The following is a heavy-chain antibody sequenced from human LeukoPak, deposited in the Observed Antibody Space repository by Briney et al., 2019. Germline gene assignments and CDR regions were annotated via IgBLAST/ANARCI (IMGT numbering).Heavy chain of an antibody. Sequence: GGSLRLSCVASGFTFSSYAMSWVRQAPGKGLEWVSGISGSGGTTYYADSVKGRFTMSRDNSKNTLHLQMNSLRAEDTAVYYCAKNGGPHGMDVWGQGTTVTVSS. CDR2: ISGSGGTT. J-gene: IGHJ6*02. CDR3: AKNGGPHGMDV. D-gene: IGHD3-10*01. CDR1: GFTFSSYA. V-gene: IGHV3-23*01.